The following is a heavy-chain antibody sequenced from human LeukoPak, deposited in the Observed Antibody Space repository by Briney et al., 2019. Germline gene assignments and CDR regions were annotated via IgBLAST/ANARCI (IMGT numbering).Heavy chain of an antibody. CDR2: IYYIGST. J-gene: IGHJ6*04. D-gene: IGHD3-10*01. CDR1: GRSLRRYY. Sequence: SQTLSLPCTVSGRSLRRYYWSWIRQPPRKGLEWIGYIYYIGSTNYNPSLTSRVTRSVDTSKNQFSLKLGSVTDADTAVDYCAGVSGSGMDVWGEGTTVTVSS. CDR3: AGVSGSGMDV. V-gene: IGHV4-59*01.